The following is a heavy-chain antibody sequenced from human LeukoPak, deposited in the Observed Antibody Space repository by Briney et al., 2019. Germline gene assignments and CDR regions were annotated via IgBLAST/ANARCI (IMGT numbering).Heavy chain of an antibody. V-gene: IGHV3-20*01. J-gene: IGHJ4*02. D-gene: IGHD3-10*01. CDR2: INWNGGST. CDR1: GFTFDDYG. CDR3: VLTSGSGSYRGYLNY. Sequence: RPGGSLRLSCAASGFTFDDYGIGWVRQAPGKGLEWVSGINWNGGSTDYADSVKGRFTISRDNAKNSVSLRVEDTALYHCVLTSGSGSYRGYLNYWGQGTLVTVSS.